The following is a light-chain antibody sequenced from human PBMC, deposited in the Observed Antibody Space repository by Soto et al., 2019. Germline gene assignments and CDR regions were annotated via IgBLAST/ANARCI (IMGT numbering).Light chain of an antibody. CDR3: QQLTNVRFT. CDR1: QGINKF. CDR2: GAS. J-gene: IGKJ2*01. Sequence: IQLTQSPSYLSASVGDRFTITCRASQGINKFLAWYQQRPGKAPQLLVYGASTLQSGVPSRFIGSGSGTDFTLTISSLQPEDFATYYCQQLTNVRFTFGQGTKLYIK. V-gene: IGKV1-9*01.